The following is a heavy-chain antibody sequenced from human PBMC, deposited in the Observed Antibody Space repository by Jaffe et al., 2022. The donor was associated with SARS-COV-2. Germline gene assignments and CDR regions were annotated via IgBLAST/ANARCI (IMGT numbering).Heavy chain of an antibody. Sequence: EVQLVESGGGLVQPGGSLKLSCAASGFTFSGSAMHWVRQASGKGLEWVGRIRSKANSYATAYAASVKGRFTISRDDSKNTAYLQMNSLKTEDTAVYYCTRGGAGEQYYYYYYMDVWGKGTTVTVSS. D-gene: IGHD2-21*01. CDR1: GFTFSGSA. CDR3: TRGGAGEQYYYYYYMDV. J-gene: IGHJ6*03. CDR2: IRSKANSYAT. V-gene: IGHV3-73*02.